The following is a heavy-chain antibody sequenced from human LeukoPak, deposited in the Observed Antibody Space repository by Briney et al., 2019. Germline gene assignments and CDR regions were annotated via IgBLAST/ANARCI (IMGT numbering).Heavy chain of an antibody. D-gene: IGHD5-18*01. CDR2: IHTSGST. CDR1: GGSIRSY. V-gene: IGHV4-4*07. Sequence: SETLSLTCAVSGGSIRSYWSWIRQPAGKGLEWIGRIHTSGSTNYNPSLKSRVTISVDTSKNQFSLKLSSVTAADTAVYYCAREANTALNDYWGQGTLVTVSS. J-gene: IGHJ4*02. CDR3: AREANTALNDY.